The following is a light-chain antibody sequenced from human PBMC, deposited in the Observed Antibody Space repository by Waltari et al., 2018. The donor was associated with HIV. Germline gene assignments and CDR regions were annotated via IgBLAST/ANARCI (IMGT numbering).Light chain of an antibody. CDR3: ASWDDSLGGRWV. CDR1: RSDIGTNY. CDR2: RNI. V-gene: IGLV1-47*01. J-gene: IGLJ3*02. Sequence: QSVLTQPPSTSGTPGQTVTISCSGTRSDIGTNYVYWYQQVPGTAPKLLLYRNIQRPPWVPARFSGSKSGTSDSLAISGLRSEDEAHYHCASWDDSLGGRWVFGGGTKLTVL.